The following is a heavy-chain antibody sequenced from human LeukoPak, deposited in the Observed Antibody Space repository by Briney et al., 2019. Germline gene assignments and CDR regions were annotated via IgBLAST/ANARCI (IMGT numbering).Heavy chain of an antibody. Sequence: SETLSLSCTVSGGSISSYYWNWIRQPPGKGLEWIGYIYYSGSTNYNPSLKSRVTISVDTSKNQFSLKLSSVTAADTAVYYCARDPAIYSSGWFSWVPGSATAGDYFDYWGQGTLVTVSS. D-gene: IGHD6-19*01. V-gene: IGHV4-59*01. CDR1: GGSISSYY. CDR3: ARDPAIYSSGWFSWVPGSATAGDYFDY. CDR2: IYYSGST. J-gene: IGHJ4*02.